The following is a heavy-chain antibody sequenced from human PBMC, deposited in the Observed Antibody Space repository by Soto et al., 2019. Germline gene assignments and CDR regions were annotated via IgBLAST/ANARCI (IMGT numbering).Heavy chain of an antibody. J-gene: IGHJ4*02. V-gene: IGHV3-33*01. CDR3: ARVPPYCSGGTCYSVGFDF. CDR1: GFTFSNFG. Sequence: GGSLRLSCAASGFTFSNFGMHWVRQAPGKGLEWVTVIWSDGSTKYYSDSVKGRFTISRDNSENTLYLQMNSLRAEDTAVYYCARVPPYCSGGTCYSVGFDFWGQGALVTVSS. CDR2: IWSDGSTK. D-gene: IGHD2-15*01.